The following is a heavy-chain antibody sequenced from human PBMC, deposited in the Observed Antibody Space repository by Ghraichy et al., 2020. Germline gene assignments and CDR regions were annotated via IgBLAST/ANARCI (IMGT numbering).Heavy chain of an antibody. CDR3: ARDPVTTIHYYYGMDV. V-gene: IGHV3-23*01. D-gene: IGHD2-21*02. Sequence: GESLNISCAASGFTFSSYAMSWVRQAPGKGLEWVSAISGSGGSTYYADSVKGRFTISRDNSKNTLYLQMNSLRAEDTAVYYCARDPVTTIHYYYGMDVWGQGTTVTVSS. CDR1: GFTFSSYA. J-gene: IGHJ6*02. CDR2: ISGSGGST.